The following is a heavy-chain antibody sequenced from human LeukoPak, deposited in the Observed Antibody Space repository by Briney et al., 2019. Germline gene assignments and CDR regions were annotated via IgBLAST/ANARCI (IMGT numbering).Heavy chain of an antibody. J-gene: IGHJ6*02. Sequence: ASVKVSCKASGGTFSSYAISWVRQAPGQGLEWMGGIIPILGTANYAQKFQGRVTITADESTSTAYMELSSLRSEDTAVYYCARDPLTTVLNGWPPYYYYYYGMDVWGQGTTVTVSS. D-gene: IGHD4-17*01. V-gene: IGHV1-69*01. CDR3: ARDPLTTVLNGWPPYYYYYYGMDV. CDR1: GGTFSSYA. CDR2: IIPILGTA.